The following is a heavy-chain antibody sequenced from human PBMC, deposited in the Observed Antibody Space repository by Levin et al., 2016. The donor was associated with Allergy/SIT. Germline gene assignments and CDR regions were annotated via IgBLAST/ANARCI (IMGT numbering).Heavy chain of an antibody. J-gene: IGHJ4*02. Sequence: VRQAPGKGLEWVAVISYDGSNKYYADSVKGRFTISRDNSKNTLYLQMNSLRAEDTAVYYCARGSLWGIAVAGPRNRLWDYWGQGTLVTVSS. CDR2: ISYDGSNK. D-gene: IGHD6-19*01. CDR3: ARGSLWGIAVAGPRNRLWDY. V-gene: IGHV3-30-3*01.